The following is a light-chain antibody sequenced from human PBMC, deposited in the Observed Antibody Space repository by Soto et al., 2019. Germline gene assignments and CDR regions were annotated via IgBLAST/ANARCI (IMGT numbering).Light chain of an antibody. J-gene: IGKJ1*01. V-gene: IGKV2-30*01. CDR3: LHTVAWPWT. Sequence: DIVMTQSPLSLLVTLGQPASISCRSSQSLLYSDGDTYLSWFHQRPGQSPRRLIYNLSNRDSGVPDRFSGSGSGTDFTLKISRVAAEDVGVYYCLHTVAWPWTFGQGTKVEIK. CDR2: NLS. CDR1: QSLLYSDGDTY.